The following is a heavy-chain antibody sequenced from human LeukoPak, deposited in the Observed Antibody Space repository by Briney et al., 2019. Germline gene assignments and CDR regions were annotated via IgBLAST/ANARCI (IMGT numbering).Heavy chain of an antibody. D-gene: IGHD3-22*01. V-gene: IGHV4-59*08. CDR2: ISYSGSA. CDR1: GGSINGYY. J-gene: IGHJ3*02. Sequence: SETLSLTCTVSGGSINGYYWSWIRQPPGKGLEWIGYISYSGSADYNPSLKSRVTISVDTSKNKFSLKLTSVTAADTAVYYCARSPDSSGYWDAFDIWGQGTMVTVSS. CDR3: ARSPDSSGYWDAFDI.